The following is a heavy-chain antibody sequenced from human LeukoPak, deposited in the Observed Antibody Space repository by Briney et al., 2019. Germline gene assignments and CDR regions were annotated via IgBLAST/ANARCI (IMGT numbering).Heavy chain of an antibody. D-gene: IGHD6-13*01. CDR1: GFTFSSYS. J-gene: IGHJ4*02. CDR3: ARGGRPGYSSSYFDY. CDR2: ISSSSSTI. Sequence: GGSLRLSCAASGFTFSSYSMNWVRQAPGKGLEWVSYISSSSSTIYYADSVKGRFTISRDNAKNSLYLQMNSLRAEDTAVYYCARGGRPGYSSSYFDYWGQGTLVTVSS. V-gene: IGHV3-48*01.